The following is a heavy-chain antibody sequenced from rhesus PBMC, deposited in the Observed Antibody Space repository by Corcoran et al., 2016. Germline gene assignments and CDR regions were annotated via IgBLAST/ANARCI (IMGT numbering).Heavy chain of an antibody. D-gene: IGHD3-3*01. CDR2: IDGNSATT. V-gene: IGHV4-73*01. CDR1: GGSISGYY. J-gene: IGHJ4*01. CDR3: AGERIWTGYCTFDY. Sequence: QVKLQQWGEGLVKPSETLSLTCAVYGGSISGYYWSWFRQPPGKGLEWIGNIDGNSATTTYTPALKSLVTISTDTSENQFSLKLSSVTAADTAVYYCAGERIWTGYCTFDYWGQGVLVTVSS.